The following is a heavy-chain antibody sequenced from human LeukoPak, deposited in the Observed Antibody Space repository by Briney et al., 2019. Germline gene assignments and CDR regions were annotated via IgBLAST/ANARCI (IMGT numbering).Heavy chain of an antibody. CDR3: ARGGSGFSEVRD. D-gene: IGHD3-3*01. J-gene: IGHJ4*02. CDR2: ISSNGRNT. CDR1: GFSFSDSA. Sequence: AGSLRLSCAASGFSFSDSAMHWVRQAPGKGLECVSAISSNGRNTYYANSVKGRFTISRDNSKNTLYLQMGSLRAEDMGVYYCARGGSGFSEVRDWGQRTLVTVSS. V-gene: IGHV3-64*01.